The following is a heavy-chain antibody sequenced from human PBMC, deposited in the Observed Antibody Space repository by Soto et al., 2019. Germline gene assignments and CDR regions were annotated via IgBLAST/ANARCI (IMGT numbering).Heavy chain of an antibody. CDR1: EYSFTSYW. Sequence: RGESLKISCKGSEYSFTSYWIGWVRQMPGKGLEWMGIIYPGDSDTRYSPSFQGQVTISADKSTSTAYLQWSSLKASDTAMYYCARLANPRGYSSGWYWVDYWGQGTLVTVSS. V-gene: IGHV5-51*01. D-gene: IGHD6-19*01. J-gene: IGHJ4*02. CDR3: ARLANPRGYSSGWYWVDY. CDR2: IYPGDSDT.